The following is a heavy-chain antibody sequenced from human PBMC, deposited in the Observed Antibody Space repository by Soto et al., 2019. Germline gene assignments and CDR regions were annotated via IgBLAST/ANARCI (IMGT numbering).Heavy chain of an antibody. CDR3: AHRPDFNGRFGELLSYFDY. V-gene: IGHV2-5*02. Sequence: SCPTLVNPTQTLTLTCTFSGFSLSTSGVGVGWIRQPPGKALEWLALIYWDDDKRYSPSLKSRLTITKDTSKNQVVLTMTNMDPVDTATYYCAHRPDFNGRFGELLSYFDYWGQGTLVTVSS. CDR2: IYWDDDK. J-gene: IGHJ4*02. CDR1: GFSLSTSGVG. D-gene: IGHD3-10*01.